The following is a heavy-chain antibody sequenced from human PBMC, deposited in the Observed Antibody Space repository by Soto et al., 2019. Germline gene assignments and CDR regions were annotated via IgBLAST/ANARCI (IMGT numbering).Heavy chain of an antibody. CDR1: GGSIRSYY. Sequence: SETLSLTCTVSGGSIRSYYWSWIRQPPWKGLEWIGYIYYSGSTNYNPSLKSRVTISVDTSKNQFSLKLSSVTAADTAVYYCARAYYGILTGYSHLDYWGQGTLVTVSS. V-gene: IGHV4-59*08. CDR3: ARAYYGILTGYSHLDY. CDR2: IYYSGST. J-gene: IGHJ4*02. D-gene: IGHD3-9*01.